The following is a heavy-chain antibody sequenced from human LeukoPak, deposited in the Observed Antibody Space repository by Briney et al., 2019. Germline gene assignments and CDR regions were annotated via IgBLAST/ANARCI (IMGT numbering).Heavy chain of an antibody. D-gene: IGHD3-16*01. CDR3: ARLKLGAYFDL. CDR1: GGSTSSDY. J-gene: IGHJ2*01. CDR2: VCNSGDT. V-gene: IGHV4-59*08. Sequence: KPSETLSLTCTVSGGSTSSDYWSWIRQSPGKGLEWVGYVCNSGDTGKNPSLKSRVTILLDTSKNQCSLKLTSVSAADTAVYYCARLKLGAYFDLWGRGTLVTVSS.